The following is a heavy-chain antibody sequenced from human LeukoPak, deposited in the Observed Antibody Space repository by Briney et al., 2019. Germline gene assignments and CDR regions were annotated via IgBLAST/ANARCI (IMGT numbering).Heavy chain of an antibody. V-gene: IGHV4-34*01. CDR2: INHSGST. J-gene: IGHJ4*02. CDR1: GGSFSGYY. Sequence: SETLSLTCAVYGGSFSGYYWSWMRQPPGKGLEWIGEINHSGSTNYNPSLKSRVTISVDTSKNQFSLKLSSVTAADTAVYYCARGIDYYDSSGYDDYWGQGTLVTVSS. CDR3: ARGIDYYDSSGYDDY. D-gene: IGHD3-22*01.